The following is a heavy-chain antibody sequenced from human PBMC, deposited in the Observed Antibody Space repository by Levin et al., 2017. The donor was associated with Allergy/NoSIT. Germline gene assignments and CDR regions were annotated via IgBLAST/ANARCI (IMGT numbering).Heavy chain of an antibody. D-gene: IGHD1-26*01. CDR1: GFTFSGSA. J-gene: IGHJ4*02. CDR2: IRSKANNYAT. Sequence: GESLKISCAASGFTFSGSAMHWVRQASGKGLEWVGRIRSKANNYATAYAASVKGRFTISRDDSKNTAYLQMNSLKTEDTAVYYCRPTTENFDYWGQGTLVTVSS. CDR3: RPTTENFDY. V-gene: IGHV3-73*01.